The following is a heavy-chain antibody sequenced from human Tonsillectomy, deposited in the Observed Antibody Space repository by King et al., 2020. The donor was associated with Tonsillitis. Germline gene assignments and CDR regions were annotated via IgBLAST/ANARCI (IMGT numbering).Heavy chain of an antibody. CDR1: GGSISSYY. J-gene: IGHJ4*02. V-gene: IGHV4-59*08. CDR2: IYYSGST. Sequence: KLQESGPGLVKPSETLSLTCTVSGGSISSYYWSWIRQSPGKGLEWIGYIYYSGSTDYNTSLKSRDTISVDTSKNQFSLKLSSVTATDTAVYYSARQKVGATPSFDYWGQGTLVTVSS. CDR3: ARQKVGATPSFDY. D-gene: IGHD1-26*01.